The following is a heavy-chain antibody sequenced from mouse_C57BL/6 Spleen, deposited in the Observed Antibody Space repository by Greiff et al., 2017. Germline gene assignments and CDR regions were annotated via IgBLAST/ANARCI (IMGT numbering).Heavy chain of an antibody. CDR3: TTYGNYRLYYAMDY. V-gene: IGHV14-1*01. Sequence: VQLQQSGAELVRPGASVKLSCTASGFNIKDYYMHWVKQRPEQGLEWIGRIDPEDGDTEYAPKFQGKATMTADTSSNTAYLQLSSLTSEETAVYYCTTYGNYRLYYAMDYWGQGTSVTVSS. CDR2: IDPEDGDT. J-gene: IGHJ4*01. D-gene: IGHD2-1*01. CDR1: GFNIKDYY.